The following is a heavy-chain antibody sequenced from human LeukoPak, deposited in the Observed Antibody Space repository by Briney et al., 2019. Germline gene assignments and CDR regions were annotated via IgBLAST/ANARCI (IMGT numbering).Heavy chain of an antibody. J-gene: IGHJ6*02. Sequence: GGSLRLSCAASGFTFSSYEMNWVRQAPGKGLEWVSYISSSGSTIYYADSVKGRLTISRDNAKNSLYLQMNSLRAEDTAVYYCARAEPGIAVAGTFYYYYGMDVWGQGTTVTVSS. D-gene: IGHD6-19*01. CDR3: ARAEPGIAVAGTFYYYYGMDV. V-gene: IGHV3-48*03. CDR2: ISSSGSTI. CDR1: GFTFSSYE.